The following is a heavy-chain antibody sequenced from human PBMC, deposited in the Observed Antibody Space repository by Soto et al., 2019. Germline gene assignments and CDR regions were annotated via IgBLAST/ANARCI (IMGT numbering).Heavy chain of an antibody. CDR3: AKIWGKERLPITRWYMDV. V-gene: IGHV3-23*01. CDR1: GFTFSSYA. J-gene: IGHJ6*03. Sequence: GGSLRLSCAASGFTFSSYAMSWVRQAPGKGLEWVSAISGSGGSTYYADSVKGRFTISRDNSKNTLYLQMNSLRAEDTAVYYCAKIWGKERLPITRWYMDVWGKGTTVTVSS. CDR2: ISGSGGST. D-gene: IGHD3-16*01.